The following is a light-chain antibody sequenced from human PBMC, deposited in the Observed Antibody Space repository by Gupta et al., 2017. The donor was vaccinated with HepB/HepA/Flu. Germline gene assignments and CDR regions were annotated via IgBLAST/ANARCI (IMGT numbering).Light chain of an antibody. J-gene: IGLJ2*01. CDR1: STNVARNN. V-gene: IGLV1-44*01. CDR3: AAWDTSLKVVV. Sequence: QSVLTQSPSVSGTPGPRVTISCSGSSTNVARNNVNWYQQVPGTAPKLLIYYNDERPSGVPDRFSGSKSGTSASLAISGLQSEDEADYYCAAWDTSLKVVVFGGGTKLTVL. CDR2: YND.